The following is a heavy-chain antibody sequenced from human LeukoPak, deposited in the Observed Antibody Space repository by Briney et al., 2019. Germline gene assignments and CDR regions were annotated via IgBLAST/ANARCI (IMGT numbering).Heavy chain of an antibody. CDR1: GGSISSSSYY. CDR3: ARDVSGSGSYYNADLPTHPFDY. CDR2: IYYSGST. Sequence: SETLSLTCTVSGGSISSSSYYWGWIRQPPGKGLEWIGSIYYSGSTYYNPSLKIRVTISVDTYKNPFSLKLSSVTAADTAVYYCARDVSGSGSYYNADLPTHPFDYWGQGTLVTVSS. J-gene: IGHJ4*02. D-gene: IGHD3-10*01. V-gene: IGHV4-39*07.